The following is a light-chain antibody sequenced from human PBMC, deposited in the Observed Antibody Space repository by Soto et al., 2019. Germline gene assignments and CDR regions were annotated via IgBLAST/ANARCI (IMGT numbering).Light chain of an antibody. J-gene: IGKJ4*01. Sequence: DIQMTQSPSTLSASVGDRVTITCRASQSISSWLAWYQQKPGKAPKLLIYDASSLARGVPSRFSGSGSGTEFTLPISSLQPDDFATYYCQQYNSYSLAFGGGTKVEIK. CDR2: DAS. CDR3: QQYNSYSLA. V-gene: IGKV1-5*01. CDR1: QSISSW.